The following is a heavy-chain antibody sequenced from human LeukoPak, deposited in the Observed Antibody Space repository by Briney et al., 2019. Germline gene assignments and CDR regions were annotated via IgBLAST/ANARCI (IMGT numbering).Heavy chain of an antibody. Sequence: GGSLRLSYAASGFTFSSYWMSWVRQAPGKGLEGVANIKQDGSEKYYVDSVKGRFTISRDNAKNSVYLQMNNLRVEDTAVYYCARIGYSSSCLDYWGQGTLVTVSS. V-gene: IGHV3-7*01. CDR2: IKQDGSEK. J-gene: IGHJ4*02. D-gene: IGHD6-13*01. CDR3: ARIGYSSSCLDY. CDR1: GFTFSSYW.